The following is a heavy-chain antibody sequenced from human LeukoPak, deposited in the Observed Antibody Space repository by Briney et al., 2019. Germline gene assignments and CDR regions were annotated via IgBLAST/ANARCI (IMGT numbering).Heavy chain of an antibody. CDR3: ARDRLYGPPDY. V-gene: IGHV3-7*01. Sequence: GGSLRLSCAASGFIFSSYWMIWARQAPGKGLEWVANIKQDGSEKYYVDSVKGRFTISRDNAKHSLSLQMNSLRAEDTAVYYCARDRLYGPPDYWGQGTLVTVSS. D-gene: IGHD4-17*01. J-gene: IGHJ4*02. CDR1: GFIFSSYW. CDR2: IKQDGSEK.